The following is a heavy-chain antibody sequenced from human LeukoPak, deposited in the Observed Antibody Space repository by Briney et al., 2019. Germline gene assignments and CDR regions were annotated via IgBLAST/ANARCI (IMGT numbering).Heavy chain of an antibody. D-gene: IGHD3-10*01. J-gene: IGHJ4*02. Sequence: PGGSLRLSCAASGFTVSSNYMSWVRQAPGKGLEWVAFIRYDGSNKYYADSVKGRFTISRDNSKNTLYLQMNSLRAEDTAVYYCAKDRYYGSGTSLDYWGQGTLVTVSS. CDR2: IRYDGSNK. CDR1: GFTVSSNY. CDR3: AKDRYYGSGTSLDY. V-gene: IGHV3-30*02.